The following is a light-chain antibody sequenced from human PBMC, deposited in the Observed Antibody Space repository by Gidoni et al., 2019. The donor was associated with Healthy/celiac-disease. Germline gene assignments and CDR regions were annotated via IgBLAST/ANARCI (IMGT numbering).Light chain of an antibody. J-gene: IGKJ2*04. CDR1: QSVSSSY. V-gene: IGKV3-20*01. CDR2: GAS. CDR3: QQYGSSSCS. Sequence: EIVLTQSPGTLSLSPGERATLSCRASQSVSSSYLAWYQQKPGQAPRLLIYGASSRATGIPDRFSGSGSGTDFTLTISRLDPEDFAVYYCQQYGSSSCSFGQXTKLEIK.